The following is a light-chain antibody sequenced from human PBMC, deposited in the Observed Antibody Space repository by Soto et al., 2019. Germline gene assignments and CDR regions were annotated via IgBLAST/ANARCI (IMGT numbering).Light chain of an antibody. CDR3: SSYTTSSTPVV. V-gene: IGLV2-14*03. CDR2: DVS. CDR1: SSDVGGSNS. J-gene: IGLJ2*01. Sequence: QSALTQPASVSGSPGQSITISCTGTSSDVGGSNSVSWYQHHPDKAPKLLIYDVSNRPSGVSNRFSGSTSGNTASLTISGLQAEDEADYYCSSYTTSSTPVVFGGGTKLTVL.